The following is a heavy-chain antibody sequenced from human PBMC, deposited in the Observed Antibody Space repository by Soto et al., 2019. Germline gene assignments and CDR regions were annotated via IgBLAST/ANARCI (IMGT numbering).Heavy chain of an antibody. CDR1: GGSISSGGYY. Sequence: NPSETLSLTCTVPGGSISSGGYYWGWIRQPPGKGLELIGYIYYSGSTYYNPSLKSRVTISVDTSKNQFSLKLSSVTAADTAVYYCARVQDGAGRYWGQGTLVTVSS. J-gene: IGHJ4*02. CDR2: IYYSGST. D-gene: IGHD6-19*01. CDR3: ARVQDGAGRY. V-gene: IGHV4-31*03.